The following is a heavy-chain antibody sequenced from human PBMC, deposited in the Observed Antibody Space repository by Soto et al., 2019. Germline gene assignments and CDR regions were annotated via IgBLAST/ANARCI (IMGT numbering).Heavy chain of an antibody. CDR3: ARHAGLGYDFWSGYYNYYMDV. Sequence: SETLSLTCTVSGGSISSYYWSWIRQPPGKGLEWIGYIYYSGSTNYNPSLKSRVTISVDTSKNQFSLKLSSVTAADTAVYYCARHAGLGYDFWSGYYNYYMDVWGKGTTVTVS. CDR2: IYYSGST. D-gene: IGHD3-3*01. CDR1: GGSISSYY. V-gene: IGHV4-59*08. J-gene: IGHJ6*03.